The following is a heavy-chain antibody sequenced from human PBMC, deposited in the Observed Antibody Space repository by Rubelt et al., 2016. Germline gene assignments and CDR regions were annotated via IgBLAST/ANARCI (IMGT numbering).Heavy chain of an antibody. D-gene: IGHD6-19*01. CDR2: IWYDGSNK. CDR3: AKGEQWFSSNWFGP. Sequence: GGGVVQPGRSLRLSCAASGFSFRNFGMHWVRQAPGKGLDWVAVIWYDGSNKYYADSVKGRFTISRDNSKNTLYLQMNSLRPEDTAVYYCAKGEQWFSSNWFGPWGQGTLVSVSS. V-gene: IGHV3-33*06. CDR1: GFSFRNFG. J-gene: IGHJ5*02.